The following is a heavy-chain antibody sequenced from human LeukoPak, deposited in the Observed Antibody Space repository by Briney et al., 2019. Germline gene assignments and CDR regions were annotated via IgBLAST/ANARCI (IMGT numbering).Heavy chain of an antibody. CDR1: GFTVSSDY. CDR2: IYAGGDT. CDR3: ARALAAASHTSFDY. D-gene: IGHD6-13*01. Sequence: GGSLRLSCAASGFTVSSDYMSWVRQAPGKGLEWVSIIYAGGDTYYADSVKGRFIVSRDNSKNTVYLQINNLRADDTAVYYCARALAAASHTSFDYWGQGTLVAVTS. V-gene: IGHV3-66*01. J-gene: IGHJ4*02.